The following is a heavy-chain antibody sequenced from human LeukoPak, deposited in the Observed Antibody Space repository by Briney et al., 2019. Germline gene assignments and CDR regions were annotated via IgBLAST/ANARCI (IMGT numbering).Heavy chain of an antibody. D-gene: IGHD7-27*01. Sequence: GGSLRLSCAASGFTFSDYYMSWIRQVPGKGLEWVSYISSSSSTIYYADSVKGRFTISRDNAKNLLYLQMNGLRAGDTAVYYCAREGGNWGEGYFDYWGQGTLVTVSS. CDR2: ISSSSSTI. CDR1: GFTFSDYY. V-gene: IGHV3-11*01. J-gene: IGHJ4*02. CDR3: AREGGNWGEGYFDY.